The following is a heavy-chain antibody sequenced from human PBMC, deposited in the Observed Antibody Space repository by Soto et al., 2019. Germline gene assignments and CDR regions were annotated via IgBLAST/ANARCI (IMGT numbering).Heavy chain of an antibody. CDR1: GDSFSTYA. CDR3: ATDSGIVAVPAAMGFDY. D-gene: IGHD2-2*01. V-gene: IGHV1-69*11. J-gene: IGHJ4*02. CDR2: IIPRLRST. Sequence: QVQLVQSGAQVKKPGSSVKVSCKASGDSFSTYAVSWVRQAPGQGLEWMGKIIPRLRSTTYAQKFRGRVTITADETTSTAYMDLTSLTAEDTAVYYCATDSGIVAVPAAMGFDYWGQGTLVTVSS.